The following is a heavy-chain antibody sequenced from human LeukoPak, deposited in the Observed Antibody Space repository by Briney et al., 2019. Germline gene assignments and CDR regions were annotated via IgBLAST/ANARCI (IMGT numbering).Heavy chain of an antibody. CDR3: AKQPIAAAGIQYYFDY. Sequence: GGSLRLSCAASGFTFSSYAMSWVRQAPGKGLEWVSAISGSGGSTYYADSVKGRFTISRDNSKNTLYLQMDSLRAEDTAVYYCAKQPIAAAGIQYYFDYWGQGTLVTVSS. J-gene: IGHJ4*02. CDR2: ISGSGGST. D-gene: IGHD6-13*01. V-gene: IGHV3-23*01. CDR1: GFTFSSYA.